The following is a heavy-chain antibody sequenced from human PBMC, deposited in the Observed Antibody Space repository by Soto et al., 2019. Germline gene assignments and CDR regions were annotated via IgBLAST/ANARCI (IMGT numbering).Heavy chain of an antibody. CDR3: AREITMVRGVFDY. CDR2: IYYSGST. Sequence: SETVSLTCTVSGGSISSSSYYWGWIRQPPGKGLEWIGSIYYSGSTYYNPSLKSRVTISVDTSKNQFSLKLSSVTAADTAVYYCAREITMVRGVFDYWGQGTLVTVSS. D-gene: IGHD3-10*01. J-gene: IGHJ4*02. V-gene: IGHV4-39*02. CDR1: GGSISSSSYY.